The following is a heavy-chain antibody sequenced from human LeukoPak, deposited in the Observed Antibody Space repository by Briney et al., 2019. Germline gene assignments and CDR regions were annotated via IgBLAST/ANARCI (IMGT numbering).Heavy chain of an antibody. CDR3: ARDFLGGSNAFDF. CDR1: GFTFSTYS. D-gene: IGHD3-16*01. J-gene: IGHJ3*01. CDR2: ISSSSGYM. V-gene: IGHV3-21*01. Sequence: PGGSMRLSCAASGFTFSTYSMNWVRQAPGKGLEWVSSISSSSGYMFYADSMKGRFTISRDNAKNSLYLQMNSLRAEDTAVYYCARDFLGGSNAFDFWGLGTMVTVSS.